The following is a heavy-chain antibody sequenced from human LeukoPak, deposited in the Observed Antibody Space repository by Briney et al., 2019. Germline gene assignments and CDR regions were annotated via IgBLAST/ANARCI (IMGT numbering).Heavy chain of an antibody. CDR3: VGNYDFWSGYTI. CDR1: GGTFSSYA. CDR2: IIPIFGTA. V-gene: IGHV1-69*06. D-gene: IGHD3-3*01. Sequence: GSSVKVSCKASGGTFSSYAISWVRQAPGQGREWMGGIIPIFGTANYAQKFQGRVTITADKSTSTAYMELSSLRSEDTAVYYCVGNYDFWSGYTIWGQGTLVTVSS. J-gene: IGHJ4*02.